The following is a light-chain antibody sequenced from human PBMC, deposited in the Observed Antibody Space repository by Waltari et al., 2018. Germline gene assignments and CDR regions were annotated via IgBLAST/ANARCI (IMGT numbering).Light chain of an antibody. Sequence: DIVMTQSQAFVFVTPVEKVTITYKSSEGISNYLHWYQQKPDQAPTLFIQYASQSISVVPSRFTGSGSGTDFTFTISSLEVEDAATYYCQQGNKHPLTFGGGTKVEIK. CDR3: QQGNKHPLT. CDR2: YAS. V-gene: IGKV6-21*02. J-gene: IGKJ4*01. CDR1: EGISNY.